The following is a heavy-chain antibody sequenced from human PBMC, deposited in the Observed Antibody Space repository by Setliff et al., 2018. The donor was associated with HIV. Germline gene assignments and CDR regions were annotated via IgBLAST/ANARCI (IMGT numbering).Heavy chain of an antibody. CDR2: INHRGST. Sequence: PSETLSLTCAVYGGSFSDYYWTWIRQSPGKGLEWIGEINHRGSTNYNPSLKSRVTVSVDTSKNQFSLKLGSVTAEDTAVYYCAREGIAAAGSYSYGFGQIDYWGQGTLVTVSS. V-gene: IGHV4-34*01. CDR1: GGSFSDYY. CDR3: AREGIAAAGSYSYGFGQIDY. J-gene: IGHJ4*02. D-gene: IGHD6-13*01.